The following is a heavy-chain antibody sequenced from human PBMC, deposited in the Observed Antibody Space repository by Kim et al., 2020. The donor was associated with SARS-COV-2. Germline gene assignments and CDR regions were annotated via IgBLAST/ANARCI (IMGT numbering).Heavy chain of an antibody. J-gene: IGHJ5*02. CDR3: ARDRRSVAGRRGGFDP. CDR1: GGSISSSNW. CDR2: IYHSGST. V-gene: IGHV4-4*02. Sequence: SETLSLTCAVSGGSISSSNWWSWVRQPPGKGLEWIGEIYHSGSTNYNPSLESRVTISVDKSKNQFSLKLSSVTAADTAVYYCARDRRSVAGRRGGFDPWGQGTLVTVSS. D-gene: IGHD6-13*01.